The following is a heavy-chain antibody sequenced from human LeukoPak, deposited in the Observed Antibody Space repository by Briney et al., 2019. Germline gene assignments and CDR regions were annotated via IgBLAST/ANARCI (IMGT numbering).Heavy chain of an antibody. CDR3: ARADFLYTGLAVATATRYTRMVTWYDP. J-gene: IGHJ5*02. CDR1: GYSFSGYY. D-gene: IGHD2-2*02. Sequence: GASVKVSCKASGYSFSGYYIHWVRQAPGQGLEWMGWINPKSGGTQFKENFQGRVTMTRDSSISTAYLELSGLRSDDTAIYYCARADFLYTGLAVATATRYTRMVTWYDPWGQGTLVTVS. CDR2: INPKSGGT. V-gene: IGHV1-2*02.